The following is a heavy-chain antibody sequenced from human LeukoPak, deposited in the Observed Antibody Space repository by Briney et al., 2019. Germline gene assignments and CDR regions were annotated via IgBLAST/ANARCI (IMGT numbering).Heavy chain of an antibody. D-gene: IGHD3-10*01. Sequence: GGSLRLSCSASGFTFSSYGMHWVRQAPGKGLEYVSGISNKGGSTYYADSVKGRFTISRDNSKNMLYLQMNSLRAEDTAVYYCAKPYYYGSRSYMDYWGQGTLVTVSS. CDR2: ISNKGGST. V-gene: IGHV3-64*04. CDR3: AKPYYYGSRSYMDY. CDR1: GFTFSSYG. J-gene: IGHJ4*02.